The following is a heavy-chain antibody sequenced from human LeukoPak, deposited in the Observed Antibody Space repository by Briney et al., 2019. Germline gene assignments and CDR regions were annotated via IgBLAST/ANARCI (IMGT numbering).Heavy chain of an antibody. CDR3: TRDRDFDY. Sequence: PGGSLRLSCAASGFTFSGSAMHWVRQAFGKGLEWVGRIKSRPNNYAAAYGASMRGRFTITRDDSKNTAYLQMNSLKTEDTAVYYCTRDRDFDYWGQGTVVTVS. V-gene: IGHV3-73*01. CDR1: GFTFSGSA. CDR2: IKSRPNNYAA. J-gene: IGHJ4*02.